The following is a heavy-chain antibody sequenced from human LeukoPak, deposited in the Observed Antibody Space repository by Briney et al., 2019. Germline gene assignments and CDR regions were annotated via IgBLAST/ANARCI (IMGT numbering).Heavy chain of an antibody. D-gene: IGHD5-12*01. CDR1: GGSFSGYY. V-gene: IGHV4-34*01. J-gene: IGHJ6*02. Sequence: SETLFLTCAVYGGSFSGYYWSWIRQPTGKGLEWIGEINHSGSTNYNPSLKSRVTISVDTSKNQFSLRLSSVTAADTAVYYCARGSVVATIHYYYYYGMDVWGQGTTVTVSS. CDR2: INHSGST. CDR3: ARGSVVATIHYYYYYGMDV.